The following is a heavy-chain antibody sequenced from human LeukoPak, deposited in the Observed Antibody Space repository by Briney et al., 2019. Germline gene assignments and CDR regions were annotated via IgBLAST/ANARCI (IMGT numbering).Heavy chain of an antibody. CDR1: GGSFSGYY. J-gene: IGHJ4*02. Sequence: SETLSLTCAVYGGSFSGYYWSWIRQPPGKGLEWIGEINHSGSTYYNPSLKSRVTISVDSSKNQFSLRLSSVTTADTAVYYCAKSDGYGLIDYWGQGTLVTVSS. CDR2: INHSGST. V-gene: IGHV4-34*01. CDR3: AKSDGYGLIDY. D-gene: IGHD5-24*01.